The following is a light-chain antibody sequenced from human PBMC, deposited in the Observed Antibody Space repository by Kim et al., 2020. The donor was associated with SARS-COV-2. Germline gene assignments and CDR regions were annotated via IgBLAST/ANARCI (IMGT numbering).Light chain of an antibody. V-gene: IGKV3-11*01. Sequence: TRSWARGERATLSCRASQSVSSYFAWYQQKPGQAPMLLMYDTSKRATGTRARFSGSGSGTDFTLTISSLESEDSAIYYCQQRTNWLFGQGTKLEIK. CDR1: QSVSSY. CDR2: DTS. CDR3: QQRTNWL. J-gene: IGKJ2*01.